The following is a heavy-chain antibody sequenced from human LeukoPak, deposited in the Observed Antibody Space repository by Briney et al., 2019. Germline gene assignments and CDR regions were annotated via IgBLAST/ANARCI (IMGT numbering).Heavy chain of an antibody. CDR2: IYYSGST. CDR3: ARVEYSGYEHF. Sequence: SETLSLTCTLSRGSISSSSYYWGWIRQPPGKGLEWIGSIYYSGSTYYNPSLKSRVTISVYTSKNQFPLRVRSVIAADTAVYYCARVEYSGYEHFWGRGTLVTVSS. J-gene: IGHJ4*02. V-gene: IGHV4-39*06. CDR1: RGSISSSSYY. D-gene: IGHD5-12*01.